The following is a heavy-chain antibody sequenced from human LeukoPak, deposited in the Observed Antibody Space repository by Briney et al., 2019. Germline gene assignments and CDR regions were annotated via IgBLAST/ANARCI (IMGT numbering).Heavy chain of an antibody. CDR3: ARGGAEAGGYDY. CDR2: TYYRSRWYN. Sequence: SQTLSLTCAISGDSVSSNIVAWSWIRQSPSRGFEWLGRTYYRSRWYNDYAVSVKSRLTFRADTSKNQFSLHLNSVTPEDTAVYYCARGGAEAGGYDYWGQGTLVTVSS. CDR1: GDSVSSNIVA. V-gene: IGHV6-1*01. J-gene: IGHJ4*02. D-gene: IGHD6-19*01.